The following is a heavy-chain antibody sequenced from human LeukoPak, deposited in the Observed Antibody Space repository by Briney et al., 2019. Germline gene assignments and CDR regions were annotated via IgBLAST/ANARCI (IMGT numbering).Heavy chain of an antibody. J-gene: IGHJ5*02. D-gene: IGHD2-2*01. Sequence: SQTLSLTCAISGDSVSSNSVTWNWIKQSPSRGLEWLGRTYYRSTWYNDYAVSERGRITVNPDTSKNQFSLHLNSVTPEDTAVYYCARRLTQYDCFDPWGQGILVTVSS. CDR2: TYYRSTWYN. CDR1: GDSVSSNSVT. V-gene: IGHV6-1*01. CDR3: ARRLTQYDCFDP.